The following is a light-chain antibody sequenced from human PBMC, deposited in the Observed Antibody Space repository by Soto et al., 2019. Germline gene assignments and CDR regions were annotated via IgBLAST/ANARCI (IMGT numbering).Light chain of an antibody. CDR3: QQSNSNPRT. CDR2: GAS. J-gene: IGKJ1*01. Sequence: FQLTRSPSPLSASVGARATFLCRASQSISTYLDWYQQKPGKAPKLLIYGASSLQSGVPSRFSGSGSGTDFTLTISSLQPEDFGTYYCQQSNSNPRTFGQGTKVDIK. CDR1: QSISTY. V-gene: IGKV1-39*01.